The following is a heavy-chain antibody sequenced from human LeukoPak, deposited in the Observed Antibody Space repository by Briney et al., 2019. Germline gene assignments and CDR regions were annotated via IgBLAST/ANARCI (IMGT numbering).Heavy chain of an antibody. CDR3: ARPIAAAGLWDAFDI. Sequence: GESLKISCKGSGYSFTSYWIGWVRQMPGKGLEWMGIIYPGDSDTRYSPSFQGQVTISADKSISTAYLQWSSLKASDTAMYYCARPIAAAGLWDAFDIWGQGTMVTVSS. D-gene: IGHD6-13*01. V-gene: IGHV5-51*01. CDR1: GYSFTSYW. J-gene: IGHJ3*02. CDR2: IYPGDSDT.